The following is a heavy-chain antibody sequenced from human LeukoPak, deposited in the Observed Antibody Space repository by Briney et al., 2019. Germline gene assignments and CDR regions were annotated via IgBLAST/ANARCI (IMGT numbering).Heavy chain of an antibody. Sequence: GGSLRLSCAASGFTFSNAWMSWVRQAPGKGLEWVGRIKSKTDGGTTDYAAPVKGRFTISRDDSKNTLYLQMNSPKTEDTAVYYCTSWTGCSSTSCYTVGTPEYWGQGTLVTVSS. V-gene: IGHV3-15*01. CDR1: GFTFSNAW. D-gene: IGHD2-2*02. CDR3: TSWTGCSSTSCYTVGTPEY. J-gene: IGHJ4*02. CDR2: IKSKTDGGTT.